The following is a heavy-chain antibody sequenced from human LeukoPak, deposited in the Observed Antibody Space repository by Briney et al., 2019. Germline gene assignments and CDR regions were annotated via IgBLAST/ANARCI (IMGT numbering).Heavy chain of an antibody. CDR3: AKVPSYAKAFDI. CDR2: IYYSGST. J-gene: IGHJ3*02. D-gene: IGHD2-2*01. Sequence: SETLSLTCTVSGGSISSSSYYWGWIRQPPGKGLEWIGSIYYSGSTYYNPSLKSRVTISVDTSKNQFSLKLSSVTAADTAVYYCAKVPSYAKAFDIWGQGTMVTVSS. CDR1: GGSISSSSYY. V-gene: IGHV4-39*07.